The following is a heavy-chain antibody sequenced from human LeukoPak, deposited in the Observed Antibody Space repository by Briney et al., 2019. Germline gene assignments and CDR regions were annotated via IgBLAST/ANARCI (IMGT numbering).Heavy chain of an antibody. Sequence: ASVKVSCKASGYTFTSYGISWVRQAPGQGREWMGWISAYNGNTNYAQKLQGRVTMTTDTSTSTAYMELRSLRSDDTAVYYCASWGDSSSTTSRHFQHWGQGTLVTVSS. D-gene: IGHD6-13*01. CDR1: GYTFTSYG. CDR3: ASWGDSSSTTSRHFQH. J-gene: IGHJ1*01. V-gene: IGHV1-18*01. CDR2: ISAYNGNT.